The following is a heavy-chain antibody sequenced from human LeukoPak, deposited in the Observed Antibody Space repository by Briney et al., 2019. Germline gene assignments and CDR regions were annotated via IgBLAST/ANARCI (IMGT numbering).Heavy chain of an antibody. V-gene: IGHV3-23*01. Sequence: GGSLRLSCAASGFTFSNYAMNWVRQAPGKGLEWVSSISRSGGSTFYADSVKDRFTISRDNSKNTLYLQMNSLRAEDTAVYYCARDTPYYYDSSGYSASWGQGTLVTVSS. CDR3: ARDTPYYYDSSGYSAS. CDR2: ISRSGGST. D-gene: IGHD3-22*01. J-gene: IGHJ5*02. CDR1: GFTFSNYA.